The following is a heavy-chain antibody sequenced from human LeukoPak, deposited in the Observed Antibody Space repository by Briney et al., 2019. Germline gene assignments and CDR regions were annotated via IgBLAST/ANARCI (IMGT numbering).Heavy chain of an antibody. V-gene: IGHV3-7*01. CDR3: AREETEAAAGGDWFDP. CDR2: IKQDGSEK. Sequence: GGSLRLSCAASGFTFSSYWMSWVRQAPGKGLEWVANIKQDGSEKYYVDSVKGRFPISRDNAKNSLYLQMNSRRAEETAVYYCAREETEAAAGGDWFDPWGQGTLVTVSS. D-gene: IGHD6-13*01. J-gene: IGHJ5*02. CDR1: GFTFSSYW.